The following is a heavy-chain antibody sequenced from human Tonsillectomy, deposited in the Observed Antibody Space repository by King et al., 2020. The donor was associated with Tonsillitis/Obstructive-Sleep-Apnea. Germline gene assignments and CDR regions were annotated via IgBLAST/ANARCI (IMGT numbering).Heavy chain of an antibody. V-gene: IGHV3-43*01. CDR3: AKVGPDSSSSGFDY. CDR2: ISWDGGST. D-gene: IGHD6-6*01. Sequence: VQLVESGGVVVQPGGSLRLSCAXSGFTFDDYTMHWVRQAPGKGLEWVSLISWDGGSTYYADSVKGRFTISRDNSKNSLYLQMNSLRTEDTALYYCAKVGPDSSSSGFDYWGQGTLVTVSS. CDR1: GFTFDDYT. J-gene: IGHJ4*02.